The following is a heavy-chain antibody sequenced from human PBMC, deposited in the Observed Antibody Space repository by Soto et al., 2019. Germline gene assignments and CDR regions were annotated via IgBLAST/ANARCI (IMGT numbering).Heavy chain of an antibody. CDR1: GFTFSDYY. V-gene: IGHV3-11*01. D-gene: IGHD3-3*01. Sequence: GGSLRLSCGASGFTFSDYYMSWIRQAPGKGLEWVSHISSSGSGLYHADSVKGRFTISRDNAKNSLYLQMNSLRAEDTAVYYCAREDVLRFLEVWGKGTTVTVSS. J-gene: IGHJ6*04. CDR2: ISSSGSGL. CDR3: AREDVLRFLEV.